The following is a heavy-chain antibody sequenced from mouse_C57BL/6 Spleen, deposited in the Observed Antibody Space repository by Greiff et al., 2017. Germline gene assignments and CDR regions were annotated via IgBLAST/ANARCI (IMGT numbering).Heavy chain of an antibody. J-gene: IGHJ2*01. Sequence: EVKVVESGEGLVKPGGSLKLSCAASGFTFSSYAMSWVRQTPEKRLEWVAYISSGGDYIYYADTVKGRFTISRDNARNTLYLQMSSLKSEDTAMYYCTRGGASYGSSFDYWGQGTTLTVSS. D-gene: IGHD1-1*01. V-gene: IGHV5-9-1*02. CDR2: ISSGGDYI. CDR1: GFTFSSYA. CDR3: TRGGASYGSSFDY.